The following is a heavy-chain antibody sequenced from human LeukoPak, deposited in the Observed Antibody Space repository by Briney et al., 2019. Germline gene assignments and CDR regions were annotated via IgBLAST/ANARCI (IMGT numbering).Heavy chain of an antibody. CDR1: GGSISSNTYY. Sequence: SESLSLTCNVSGGSISSNTYYWGWIRPPPGRGLEWIGTIYYSGRTYSNPSLKSRATISLDTSKNQISLRESSMTAADSAVYYCARQASTWKSPHWFDPWGQGALVTVSS. J-gene: IGHJ5*02. CDR3: ARQASTWKSPHWFDP. V-gene: IGHV4-39*01. CDR2: IYYSGRT. D-gene: IGHD1-1*01.